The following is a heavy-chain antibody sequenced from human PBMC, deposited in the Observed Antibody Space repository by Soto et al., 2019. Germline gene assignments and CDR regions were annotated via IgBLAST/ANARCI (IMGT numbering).Heavy chain of an antibody. D-gene: IGHD5-12*01. CDR1: GYTFTSYY. Sequence: ASVKVSCKASGYTFTSYYMHWVQQAPGQGLEWMGIINPSGGSTSYAQKFQGRVTTTRDTSTSTVYMELSSLRSEDTAVYYCARGYSGYDYAFDIWGQGTMVTVSS. V-gene: IGHV1-46*01. CDR2: INPSGGST. CDR3: ARGYSGYDYAFDI. J-gene: IGHJ3*02.